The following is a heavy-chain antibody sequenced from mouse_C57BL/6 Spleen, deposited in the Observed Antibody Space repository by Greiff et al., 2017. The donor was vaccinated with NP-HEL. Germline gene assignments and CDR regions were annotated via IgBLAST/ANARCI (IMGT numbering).Heavy chain of an antibody. CDR2: IYPGDGDT. Sequence: QVQLQQSGAELVKPGASVKISCKASGYAFSSYWMNWVKQRPGKGLEWIGQIYPGDGDTNYNGKFKGKATLTADKSSSTAYMPLSSLTSEDSAVYFCARGAYYDPTFAYWGQGTLVTVSA. J-gene: IGHJ3*01. D-gene: IGHD2-10*01. CDR1: GYAFSSYW. V-gene: IGHV1-80*01. CDR3: ARGAYYDPTFAY.